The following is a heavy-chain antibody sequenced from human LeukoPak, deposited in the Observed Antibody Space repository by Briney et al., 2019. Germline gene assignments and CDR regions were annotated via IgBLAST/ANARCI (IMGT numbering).Heavy chain of an antibody. CDR1: GGSISSYY. V-gene: IGHV4-59*01. CDR2: IYYSGST. J-gene: IGHJ4*02. D-gene: IGHD3-9*01. Sequence: SETLSLTCTVSGGSISSYYWSWIRQPPGKGLEWIGHIYYSGSTNYNPSLKSRVTISVDTSKNQFSLKLSSVTAADTAVYYCASTLASGYDILTGYYYFDYWGQGTLVTVSS. CDR3: ASTLASGYDILTGYYYFDY.